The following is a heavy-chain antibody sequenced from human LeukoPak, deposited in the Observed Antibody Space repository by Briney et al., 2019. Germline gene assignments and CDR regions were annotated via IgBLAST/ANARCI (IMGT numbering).Heavy chain of an antibody. CDR1: EYTFVNSW. D-gene: IGHD1-1*01. CDR2: IYPGDSET. V-gene: IGHV5-51*01. J-gene: IGHJ3*01. CDR3: MAYNWDESPGFDL. Sequence: GEPLKISCQASEYTFVNSWIAWVRQMPGKGLGWSGIIYPGDSETRYSPSFQGHVSISADDSTNVAFLQWNSLKPSDTARYCCMAYNWDESPGFDLWGQGTLVTVSS.